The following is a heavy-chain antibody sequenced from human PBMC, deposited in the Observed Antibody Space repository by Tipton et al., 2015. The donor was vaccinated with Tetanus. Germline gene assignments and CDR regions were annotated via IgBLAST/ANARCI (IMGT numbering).Heavy chain of an antibody. V-gene: IGHV3-74*01. CDR3: VRDGGSSGWLAY. CDR1: GFTFSSDW. D-gene: IGHD6-19*01. J-gene: IGHJ4*02. CDR2: IKRDGSSI. Sequence: SLRLSCAASGFTFSSDWMHWVRQAPGKGLVWVSRIKRDGSSIGYEDSVKGRFTISRDNAKNTLYLQMNSLRVEDTAVYYCVRDGGSSGWLAYWGQGTLVTVSS.